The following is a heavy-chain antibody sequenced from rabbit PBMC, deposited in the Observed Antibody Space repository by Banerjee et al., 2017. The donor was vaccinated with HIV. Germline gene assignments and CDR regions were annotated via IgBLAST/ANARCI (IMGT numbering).Heavy chain of an antibody. V-gene: IGHV1S47*01. CDR3: ARNAHVSNFGYIKGDL. D-gene: IGHD1-1*01. CDR1: GIDGSDYY. Sequence: QEQLVESGGGLVQPEGSLTLTCKASGIDGSDYYMCWVRQAPGKGLEWIACIYAGSGGSTYYASWAKGRFTITRSTSLNTVTLQMTSLTAADTATYFCARNAHVSNFGYIKGDLWGPGTLVTVS. CDR2: IYAGSGGST. J-gene: IGHJ4*01.